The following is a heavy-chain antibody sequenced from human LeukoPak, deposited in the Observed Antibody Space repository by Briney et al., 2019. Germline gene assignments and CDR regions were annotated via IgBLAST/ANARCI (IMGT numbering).Heavy chain of an antibody. V-gene: IGHV3-23*01. Sequence: SGGSLRLSCAASGFTFSSYAMSWVRQAPGKGLEWVSAISGSGGSTYYADSVKGRFTISRDNSKNTLYLQMNSLRAEDTAVYYCAKDSAHYYGSGSVEGWYNWFDPWGQGTLVTISS. D-gene: IGHD3-10*01. CDR1: GFTFSSYA. CDR2: ISGSGGST. J-gene: IGHJ5*02. CDR3: AKDSAHYYGSGSVEGWYNWFDP.